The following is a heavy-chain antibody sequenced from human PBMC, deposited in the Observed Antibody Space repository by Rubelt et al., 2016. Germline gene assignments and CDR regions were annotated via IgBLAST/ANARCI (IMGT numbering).Heavy chain of an antibody. CDR2: INGNKKTI. CDR1: GFTFSSYA. CDR3: ARDRDWAFDA. J-gene: IGHJ5*02. Sequence: EVQLLESGGGLVQPGGSLRLSCAASGFTFSSYAISWVRQAPGKGLEWVSYINGNKKTITYTPSVRGRFTISRDDAKKTVIVQMYSLRDEDTSVYYCARDRDWAFDAWGQGALVTVSS. V-gene: IGHV3-48*02. D-gene: IGHD3-9*01.